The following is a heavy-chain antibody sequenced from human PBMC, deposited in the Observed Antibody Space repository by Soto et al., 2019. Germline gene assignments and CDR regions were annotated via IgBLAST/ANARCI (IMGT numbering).Heavy chain of an antibody. CDR3: AKEQEVEPAGNAY. CDR2: ISGSGGST. D-gene: IGHD2-2*01. CDR1: GFTFSSYA. Sequence: EVQLLESGGGLVQPGGSLRLSCAASGFTFSSYAMSWVRQAPGKGLEWVSAISGSGGSTYYADSVKGRFTSSRANSKNALYLQTNCLSAEATAIYYFAKEQEVEPAGNAYGGRGSLVAFSS. V-gene: IGHV3-23*01. J-gene: IGHJ4*02.